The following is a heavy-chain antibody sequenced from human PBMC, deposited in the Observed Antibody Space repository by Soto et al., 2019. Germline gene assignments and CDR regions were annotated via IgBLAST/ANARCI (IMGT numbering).Heavy chain of an antibody. J-gene: IGHJ4*02. V-gene: IGHV5-51*01. CDR3: VRLRKPDNVWGTHCPYYFDY. CDR2: IYPGDTDS. Sequence: GESLKISCKGSGYSFSSYWIGWVRQMPGKGLEWMAIIYPGDTDSTYSPSFQGQVTISADTSITTAYLQWSSLKASDTAMYYCVRLRKPDNVWGTHCPYYFDYWGQGTRVTVSS. CDR1: GYSFSSYW. D-gene: IGHD3-16*01.